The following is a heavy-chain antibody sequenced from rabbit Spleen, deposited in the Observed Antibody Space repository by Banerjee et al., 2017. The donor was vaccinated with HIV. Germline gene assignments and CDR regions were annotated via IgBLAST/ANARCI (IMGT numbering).Heavy chain of an antibody. CDR2: IYTGSATA. Sequence: QSLEESGGDLVKPGASLTLTCKASGIDFSSGYDMCWVRQAPGKGLEWIGCIYTGSATAYYASWVISRFTITSNTNQNTVTLQMTSLTAADTATYFCARDYGGYGYAGYYFKLWAQAPSSPS. J-gene: IGHJ4*01. D-gene: IGHD6-1*01. CDR1: GIDFSSGYD. V-gene: IGHV1S40*01. CDR3: ARDYGGYGYAGYYFKL.